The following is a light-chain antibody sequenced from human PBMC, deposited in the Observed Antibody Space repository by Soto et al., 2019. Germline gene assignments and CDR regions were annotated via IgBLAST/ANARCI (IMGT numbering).Light chain of an antibody. J-gene: IGLJ2*01. V-gene: IGLV9-49*01. CDR3: GADHGSGSNFVVV. Sequence: QSVLTQPPSASASLGASVTLTCTLSSGYSNDKVDWYQQRPGKGPRFVMRVGTGGIVGSKGDGIPDRFSVLGSGLNRYLTIKNIQEEDESDYNCGADHGSGSNFVVVFGGGTKLTVL. CDR2: VGTGGIVG. CDR1: SGYSNDK.